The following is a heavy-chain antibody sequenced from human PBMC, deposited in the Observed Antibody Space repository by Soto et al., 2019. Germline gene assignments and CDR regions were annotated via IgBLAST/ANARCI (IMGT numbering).Heavy chain of an antibody. Sequence: GGFLRLSCAASGFMFSNYAMNWVRQAPGKGLEWVSAIVGSGGRTFYADSVKGRFTIARDNFNKMMFLEMNTLRPEDTAVYFCAKPLGDCSDGTCLLDAFHLWGQGTMVTVSS. V-gene: IGHV3-23*01. CDR1: GFMFSNYA. CDR2: IVGSGGRT. J-gene: IGHJ3*01. D-gene: IGHD2-15*01. CDR3: AKPLGDCSDGTCLLDAFHL.